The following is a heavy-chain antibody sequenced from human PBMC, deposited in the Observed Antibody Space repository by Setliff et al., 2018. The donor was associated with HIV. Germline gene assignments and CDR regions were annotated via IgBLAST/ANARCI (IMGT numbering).Heavy chain of an antibody. J-gene: IGHJ5*02. CDR3: ARRQQLVRLFWFDP. V-gene: IGHV4-59*08. CDR1: GGSITGYY. D-gene: IGHD6-13*01. CDR2: IYYSGNT. Sequence: SETLSLTCTVSGGSITGYYWSWIRQPPGKGLEWIGWIYYSGNTRYNPSLKSRVTISLDTSKNQFSLKLSSVTAADTAMYYCARRQQLVRLFWFDPWGQGTLVTVSS.